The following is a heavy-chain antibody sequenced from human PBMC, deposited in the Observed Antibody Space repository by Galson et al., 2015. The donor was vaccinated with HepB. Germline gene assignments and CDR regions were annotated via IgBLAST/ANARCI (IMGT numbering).Heavy chain of an antibody. D-gene: IGHD6-13*01. J-gene: IGHJ6*02. Sequence: CAISGDSVSSNSAAWNWIRQSPSRGLEWLGRTYYRSKWYNDYAVSVKSRITINPDTSKNQFSLQLNSVTPEDTAVYYCARGTAAAGTPYYYYYYGMDVWGQGTTVTVSS. V-gene: IGHV6-1*01. CDR1: GDSVSSNSAA. CDR2: TYYRSKWYN. CDR3: ARGTAAAGTPYYYYYYGMDV.